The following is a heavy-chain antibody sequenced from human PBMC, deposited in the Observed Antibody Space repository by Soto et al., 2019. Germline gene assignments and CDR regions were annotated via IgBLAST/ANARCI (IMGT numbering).Heavy chain of an antibody. CDR1: GFSFSSYS. Sequence: EVQLVESGGGLVKPGWSLRLSCAASGFSFSSYSMNWVRQAPGKGLEWVSSITSSSSYIYYADSVKGRFTISRDNAKNSLYLQMNSLRAEDTAVYYCARDTGRSGRQGFQHWGQGTLVTVSS. V-gene: IGHV3-21*02. CDR2: ITSSSSYI. J-gene: IGHJ1*01. CDR3: ARDTGRSGRQGFQH. D-gene: IGHD1-1*01.